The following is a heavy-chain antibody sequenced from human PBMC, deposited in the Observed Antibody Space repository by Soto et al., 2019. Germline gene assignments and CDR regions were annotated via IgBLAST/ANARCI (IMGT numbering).Heavy chain of an antibody. J-gene: IGHJ6*02. V-gene: IGHV3-43*01. Sequence: EVRLVESGGVVVQPGESLRLSCGASGFTFDDYTMQWVRQAPGKGLEWISLITWDGVRTDYADSVKGRFTISRDNSKSSLYLEMNRVTTEDTALYYCTKASEINPTYGMDVWCLGTTVTVSS. CDR3: TKASEINPTYGMDV. D-gene: IGHD3-16*01. CDR2: ITWDGVRT. CDR1: GFTFDDYT.